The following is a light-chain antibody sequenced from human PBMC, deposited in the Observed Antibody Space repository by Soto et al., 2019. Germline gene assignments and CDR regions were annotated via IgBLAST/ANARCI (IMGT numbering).Light chain of an antibody. Sequence: QSALTQPASVSGSPGQSITISCTGTSSDVGAYNYVSWYQHHPGKVPKLLIYEVTNRPSGVSDRFSGSKSGNTASLTISGLQAEDEDDYYCSSKRDSSTLFVFGNGTKSP. CDR1: SSDVGAYNY. CDR3: SSKRDSSTLFV. V-gene: IGLV2-14*01. J-gene: IGLJ1*01. CDR2: EVT.